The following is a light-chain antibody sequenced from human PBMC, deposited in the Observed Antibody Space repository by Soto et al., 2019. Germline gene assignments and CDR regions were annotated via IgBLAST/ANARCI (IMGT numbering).Light chain of an antibody. Sequence: EIVLTQSPGTLSLSPGATATLSCRASQSVSNNFLAWFQQKPGQAPRLLIYGASTRATGIPDRFSGSGSGTDFTLIISRLEPEDFALYYCQQYVSQPITFGQGTRLEIK. V-gene: IGKV3-20*01. CDR2: GAS. CDR1: QSVSNNF. J-gene: IGKJ5*01. CDR3: QQYVSQPIT.